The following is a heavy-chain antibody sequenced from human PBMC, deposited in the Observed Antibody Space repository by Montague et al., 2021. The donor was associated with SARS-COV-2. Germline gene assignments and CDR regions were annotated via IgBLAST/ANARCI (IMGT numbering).Heavy chain of an antibody. CDR2: INHSGST. CDR3: VVVPLGPRGRGFDY. D-gene: IGHD2-15*01. Sequence: SETLSLTCTVSGGSISSPGYYWSWIRQPAGKGLEWIGEINHSGSTNYNPSLKSRVTISVDTSKNQFSLKLSSVTAADTAVYYCVVVPLGPRGRGFDYWGQGTLVTVSS. V-gene: IGHV4-61*10. CDR1: GGSISSPGYY. J-gene: IGHJ4*02.